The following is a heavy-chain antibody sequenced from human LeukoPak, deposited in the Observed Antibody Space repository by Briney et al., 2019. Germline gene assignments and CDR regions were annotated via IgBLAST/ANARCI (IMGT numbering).Heavy chain of an antibody. D-gene: IGHD6-13*01. CDR2: IYYSGGT. Sequence: KPSETLSLTCSVSGGSISSRDYYWSWIRQHPGKGLEWIGYIYYSGGTQYNPSLKSRVIISVDTSKNQFSLKVSSVTAADTAVYYCARAVIAASPAGMDVWGQGTTVTVSS. CDR3: ARAVIAASPAGMDV. V-gene: IGHV4-31*03. J-gene: IGHJ6*02. CDR1: GGSISSRDYY.